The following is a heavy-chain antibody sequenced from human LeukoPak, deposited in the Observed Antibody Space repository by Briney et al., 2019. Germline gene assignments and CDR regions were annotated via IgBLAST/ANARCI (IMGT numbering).Heavy chain of an antibody. CDR1: GVSIGSGGY. V-gene: IGHV4-4*02. CDR2: IFYIGSA. D-gene: IGHD2-15*01. CDR3: ARHGSYSLAF. J-gene: IGHJ4*02. Sequence: PSGTLSLTCAVSGVSIGSGGYWSWVRQPPGKGLEWIGQIFYIGSAHYNPSFESRVIMSIDNSRNQLSLRFNSVTAADTAVYYCARHGSYSLAFWGQGAPVTVSS.